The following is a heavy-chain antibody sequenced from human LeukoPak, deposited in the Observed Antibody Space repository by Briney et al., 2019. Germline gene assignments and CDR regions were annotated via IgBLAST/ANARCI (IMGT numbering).Heavy chain of an antibody. CDR2: VFHSGST. CDR1: GGSISSSTYY. CDR3: ARGDGSYSH. Sequence: SETLSLTCTVSGGSISSSTYYWGWIRQPPGKGLEWIGSVFHSGSTSSYPSLKSRVTISVDTSKNQFSLKLSSVTAADTAVYYCARGDGSYSHWGQGTLVTVSS. J-gene: IGHJ4*02. D-gene: IGHD2-15*01. V-gene: IGHV4-39*07.